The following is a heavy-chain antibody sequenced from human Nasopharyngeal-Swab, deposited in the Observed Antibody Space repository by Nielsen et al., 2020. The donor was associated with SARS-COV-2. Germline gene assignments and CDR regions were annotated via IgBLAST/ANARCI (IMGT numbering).Heavy chain of an antibody. D-gene: IGHD1-26*01. Sequence: GESLKISCAASGFTFSSYAMHWVRQAPGKGLEWVAVLSYDGSNKYYADSVKGRFTISRDNSKNTLYLQMNSLRAEDTAVYYCARPYSGSYYGAFDIWGQGTMVTVSS. CDR2: LSYDGSNK. V-gene: IGHV3-30*04. J-gene: IGHJ3*02. CDR3: ARPYSGSYYGAFDI. CDR1: GFTFSSYA.